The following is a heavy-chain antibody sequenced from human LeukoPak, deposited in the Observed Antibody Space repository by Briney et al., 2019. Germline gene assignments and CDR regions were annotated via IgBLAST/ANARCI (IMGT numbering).Heavy chain of an antibody. Sequence: SVKVSCKASGGTFSSYAISWVRQAPGQALEWMGGIIPIFGTANYAQKFQGRVTITADESTSTAYMELSSLRSEDTAVYYCAGDRSGSGYFDYWGQGTLVTVSS. CDR1: GGTFSSYA. CDR3: AGDRSGSGYFDY. V-gene: IGHV1-69*01. D-gene: IGHD3-3*01. J-gene: IGHJ4*02. CDR2: IIPIFGTA.